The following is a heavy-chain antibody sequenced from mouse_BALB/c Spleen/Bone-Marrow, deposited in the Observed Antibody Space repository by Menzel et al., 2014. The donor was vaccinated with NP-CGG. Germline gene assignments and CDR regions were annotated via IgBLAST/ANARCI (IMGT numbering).Heavy chain of an antibody. V-gene: IGHV1-69*02. J-gene: IGHJ2*01. CDR1: GYTFTSYW. CDR3: TRTYDYDEGGFDY. D-gene: IGHD2-4*01. Sequence: QVQLQQPGAELVRPGAPVKLSCKASGYTFTSYWISWVKQRPGQGLEWIGNIYPSDSYTNYNQKFKDKATLTVDKSSSTAYMQLSSPTSEDSAVYYCTRTYDYDEGGFDYWGQGTTLTVSS. CDR2: IYPSDSYT.